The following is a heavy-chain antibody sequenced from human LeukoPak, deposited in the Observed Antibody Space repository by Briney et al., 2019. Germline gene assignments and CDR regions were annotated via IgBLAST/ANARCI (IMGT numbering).Heavy chain of an antibody. J-gene: IGHJ4*02. CDR3: ARSHCSRATCYPDY. D-gene: IGHD2-15*01. CDR1: GGSISISSHY. Sequence: PSETLSLTCTVSGGSISISSHYWGWIRQPPGKGLEWIGFIYYSGSTYYNPSLKSRVTVSVDTPKNQFSLKLSSVTAADTAVYYCARSHCSRATCYPDYWGQGTLVTVSS. V-gene: IGHV4-39*01. CDR2: IYYSGST.